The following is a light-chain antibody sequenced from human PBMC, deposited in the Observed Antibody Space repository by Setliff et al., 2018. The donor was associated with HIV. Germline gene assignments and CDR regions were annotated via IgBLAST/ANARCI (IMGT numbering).Light chain of an antibody. CDR1: RLGDKF. CDR3: QAWDNSIFYV. CDR2: QDK. Sequence: SYELTQPPSVSVSPGQTVYITCSGDRLGDKFVCWYQQKPGQSPVLVIYQDKKRPSGIPERISASNSGNTATLTISGAQAMDEADYYCQAWDNSIFYVFGSGTKGTVL. V-gene: IGLV3-1*01. J-gene: IGLJ1*01.